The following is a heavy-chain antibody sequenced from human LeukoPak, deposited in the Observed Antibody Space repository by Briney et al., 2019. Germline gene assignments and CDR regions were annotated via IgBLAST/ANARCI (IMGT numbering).Heavy chain of an antibody. Sequence: GASVKLSRKASGGTFSSYAISWVRQAPGQGLEWMGGIIPIFGTANYAQKFQGRVTITADESTSTAYMELSSLRSEDTAVYYCARGPDYGGNSVWGQGTLVTVSS. CDR3: ARGPDYGGNSV. D-gene: IGHD4-23*01. CDR2: IIPIFGTA. V-gene: IGHV1-69*01. J-gene: IGHJ4*02. CDR1: GGTFSSYA.